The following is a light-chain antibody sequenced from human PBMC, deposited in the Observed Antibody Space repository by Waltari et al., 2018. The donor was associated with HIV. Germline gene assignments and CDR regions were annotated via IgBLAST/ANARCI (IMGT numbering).Light chain of an antibody. CDR1: QSVSSN. V-gene: IGKV3-15*01. Sequence: IVMTQSTATLSVSPGERATLSCRSSQSVSSNLPRYQQKPGQAPRLIIYGASTSATGIPARFSGSGSGTDFALTISSLQCENIAVYYCQQSNNWPPITSGQGTRLDIK. CDR2: GAS. CDR3: QQSNNWPPIT. J-gene: IGKJ5*01.